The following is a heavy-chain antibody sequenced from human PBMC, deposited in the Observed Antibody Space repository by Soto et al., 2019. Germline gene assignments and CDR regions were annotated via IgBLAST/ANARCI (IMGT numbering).Heavy chain of an antibody. CDR1: GFTFRSYA. D-gene: IGHD4-17*01. Sequence: QVQLVESGGGVVQPGRSLRLSCATSGFTFRSYAMHWVRQAPGKGLEWVSVISSDGRNAYYADSVKGRFTISRDNSENPLFLQLNSLRAEDTAMYYCAGTTVTTVGYFDYWGQGTLVTVSS. CDR3: AGTTVTTVGYFDY. CDR2: ISSDGRNA. J-gene: IGHJ4*02. V-gene: IGHV3-30*03.